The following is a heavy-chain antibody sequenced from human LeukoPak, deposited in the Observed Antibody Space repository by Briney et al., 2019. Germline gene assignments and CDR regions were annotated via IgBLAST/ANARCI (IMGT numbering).Heavy chain of an antibody. CDR1: GS. CDR3: ARFGGSYGDYPPDY. J-gene: IGHJ4*02. V-gene: IGHV1-24*01. D-gene: IGHD4-17*01. Sequence: ASVKVSCKVSGSMHWVRQAPGKGLEWMGGFDPEDGETIYAQKFQGRVTMTEDTSTDTAYMELSSLRSEDTAVYYCARFGGSYGDYPPDYWGQGTLVTVSS. CDR2: FDPEDGET.